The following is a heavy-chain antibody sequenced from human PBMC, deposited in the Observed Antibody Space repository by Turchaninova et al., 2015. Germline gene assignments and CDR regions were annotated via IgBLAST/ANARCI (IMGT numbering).Heavy chain of an antibody. V-gene: IGHV4-39*01. D-gene: IGHD2-15*01. CDR3: ARGILF. J-gene: IGHJ4*02. CDR1: CGSISSISYS. Sequence: QLQLQESGPGLVKPSETLSLTCNLSCGSISSISYSWGWSRQPPGKGLDWIVNSYNSGSTNYNPSLKSRVTISVDRSKNQFSLKLSSVTAADTAVYFCARGILFWGQGTLVTVSS. CDR2: SYNSGST.